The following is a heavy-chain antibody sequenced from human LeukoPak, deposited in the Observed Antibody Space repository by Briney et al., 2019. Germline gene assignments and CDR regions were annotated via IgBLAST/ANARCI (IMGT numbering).Heavy chain of an antibody. CDR1: GYTFTSYD. J-gene: IGHJ4*02. CDR2: IIPIFGTA. D-gene: IGHD6-13*01. V-gene: IGHV1-69*13. CDR3: AREGPSSSWLY. Sequence: SVKVSCKASGYTFTSYDINWVRQAPGQGLEWMGGIIPIFGTANYAQKFQGRVTITADESTSTAYMELSSLRSEDTAVYYCAREGPSSSWLYWGQGTLVTVSS.